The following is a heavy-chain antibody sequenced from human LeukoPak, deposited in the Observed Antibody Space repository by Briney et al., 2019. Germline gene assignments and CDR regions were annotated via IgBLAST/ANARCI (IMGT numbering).Heavy chain of an antibody. CDR1: GYTFPDYA. V-gene: IGHV1-3*01. CDR3: ARCYYGFPDY. Sequence: GASVKVSCKASGYTFPDYAIHWVRQAPGQRLEWMGWINAGNDDTKYSRRFQGRVTITRDTSASTAYMELSSLTSEDTAVYYCARCYYGFPDYWGQGTLVTVSS. D-gene: IGHD3-10*01. CDR2: INAGNDDT. J-gene: IGHJ4*02.